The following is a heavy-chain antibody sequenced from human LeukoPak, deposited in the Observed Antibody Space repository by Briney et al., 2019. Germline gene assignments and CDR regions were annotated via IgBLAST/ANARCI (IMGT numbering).Heavy chain of an antibody. J-gene: IGHJ4*02. D-gene: IGHD1-26*01. Sequence: SETLSLTCAVYGGSFSGYYWSWIRQPPGKGLEWIGEINHSGSTNYNPSLKSRVTISVDTSKNQFSLKLSSVTAADTAVYYCARAFVRSGSYYFDYWGQGTLVTVSS. CDR3: ARAFVRSGSYYFDY. CDR1: GGSFSGYY. CDR2: INHSGST. V-gene: IGHV4-34*01.